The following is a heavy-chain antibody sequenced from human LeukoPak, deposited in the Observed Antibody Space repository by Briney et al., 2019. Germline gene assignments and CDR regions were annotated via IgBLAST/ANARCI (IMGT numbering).Heavy chain of an antibody. D-gene: IGHD3-10*01. V-gene: IGHV1-18*01. CDR1: GYTFTSYG. Sequence: ASVKVSCKASGYTFTSYGISWVRQAPGQGLEWMGWISAYNGNTNYAQKLQGRVTMTTDTSTSTAYMELRSLRSDDTAVYYCARAERGNRPLWFGELLSAPYDYWGQGTLVTVSS. J-gene: IGHJ4*02. CDR2: ISAYNGNT. CDR3: ARAERGNRPLWFGELLSAPYDY.